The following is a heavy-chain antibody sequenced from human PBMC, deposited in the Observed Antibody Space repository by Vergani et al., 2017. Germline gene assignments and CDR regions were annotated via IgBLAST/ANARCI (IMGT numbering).Heavy chain of an antibody. CDR3: ARARPSLGLRRGSFYFDY. J-gene: IGHJ4*02. Sequence: EVQLVESGGGLVQPGGSLRLSCAASGFTFSSYWMSWVRQAPGKGLEWVANIKRDGSEKYYVDSVKGRFTISRDNAKNSLYLQMNSLRAEDTAVYYCARARPSLGLRRGSFYFDYWGQGTLVTVSS. V-gene: IGHV3-7*01. CDR2: IKRDGSEK. CDR1: GFTFSSYW. D-gene: IGHD1-26*01.